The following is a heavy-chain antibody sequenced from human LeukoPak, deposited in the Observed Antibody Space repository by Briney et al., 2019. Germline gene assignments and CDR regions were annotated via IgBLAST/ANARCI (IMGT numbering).Heavy chain of an antibody. J-gene: IGHJ4*02. CDR1: GFTFSSYA. CDR2: ISGSGGST. V-gene: IGHV3-23*01. Sequence: GGSLRLSCAASGFTFSSYAMSWVRQAPGKGLEWVSAISGSGGSTYYADPVKGRFTIPRDNSKNTLYLQMNSLRAEDAAVYYCAKDQETSYYYDSSGPIDYWGQGTLVTVSS. D-gene: IGHD3-22*01. CDR3: AKDQETSYYYDSSGPIDY.